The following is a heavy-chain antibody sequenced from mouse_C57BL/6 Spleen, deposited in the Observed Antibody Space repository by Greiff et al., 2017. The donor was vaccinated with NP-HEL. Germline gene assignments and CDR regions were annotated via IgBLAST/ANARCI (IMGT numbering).Heavy chain of an antibody. J-gene: IGHJ2*01. CDR1: GFTFSDYY. Sequence: EVQLVESEGGLVQPGSSMKLSCTASGFTFSDYYMAWVRQVPEKGLEWVANINYDGSSTYYLDSLKSRFIISRDNAKNILYLQMSSLKSEDTATYYCARDPGYYVLDYWGQGTTLTVSS. D-gene: IGHD2-3*01. V-gene: IGHV5-16*01. CDR3: ARDPGYYVLDY. CDR2: INYDGSST.